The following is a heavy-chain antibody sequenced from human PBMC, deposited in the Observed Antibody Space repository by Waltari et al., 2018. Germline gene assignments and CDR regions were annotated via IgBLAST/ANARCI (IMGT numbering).Heavy chain of an antibody. J-gene: IGHJ5*02. CDR2: IKPNSANT. Sequence: QVQLVQSGAEVKKPGASVKVSCKASGDTFTSYDINWGRQATGQGLEWLRWIKPNSANTGYAQKFQVRVTITRNTSISTAYMELSSLRSEDTAVYSSARVPLRAAAGTNWFDPWGQGTLVTVSS. CDR3: ARVPLRAAAGTNWFDP. V-gene: IGHV1-8*03. D-gene: IGHD6-13*01. CDR1: GDTFTSYD.